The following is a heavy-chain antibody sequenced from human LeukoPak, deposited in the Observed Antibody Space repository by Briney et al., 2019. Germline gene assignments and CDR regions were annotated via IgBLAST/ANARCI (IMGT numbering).Heavy chain of an antibody. CDR1: GDSMSSYF. D-gene: IGHD6-6*01. Sequence: SETLSLTCTVSGDSMSSYFWTWVRQFPGKGLEWVGYIYQTTTTYNPSLKGRATISADMSQNQLSLKVTSVTAADTAVYYCARYNSSSSFDYWGQGTLVTVSS. CDR3: ARYNSSSSFDY. J-gene: IGHJ4*02. CDR2: IYQTTT. V-gene: IGHV4-59*01.